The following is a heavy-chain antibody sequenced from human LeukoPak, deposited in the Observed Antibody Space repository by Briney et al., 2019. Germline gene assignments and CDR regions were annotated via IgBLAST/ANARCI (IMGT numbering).Heavy chain of an antibody. CDR1: GYTFTGYY. CDR2: INPNSGGT. CDR3: ARELKTPYGDYGLDY. Sequence: ASVKVSCKASGYTFTGYYMHWVRQAPGQGLEWMGWINPNSGGTNYAQKFQGRVTMTRDTSISTAYMEPSRLRSDDTAVYYCARELKTPYGDYGLDYWGQGTLVTVSS. D-gene: IGHD4-17*01. J-gene: IGHJ4*02. V-gene: IGHV1-2*02.